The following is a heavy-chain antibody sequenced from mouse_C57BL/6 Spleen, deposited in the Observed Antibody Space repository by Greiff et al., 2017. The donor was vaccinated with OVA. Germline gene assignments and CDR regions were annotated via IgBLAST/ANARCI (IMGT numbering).Heavy chain of an antibody. D-gene: IGHD2-3*01. CDR3: ARKDGYYDWYFDV. CDR1: GFSLTSYG. Sequence: VKLVESGPGLVQPSQSLSITCTVSGFSLTSYGVHWVRQSPGKGLEWLGVIWSGGSTDYNAAFISRLSISKDNSKSQVFFKMNSLQADDTAIYYCARKDGYYDWYFDVWGTGTTVTVSS. V-gene: IGHV2-2*01. J-gene: IGHJ1*03. CDR2: IWSGGST.